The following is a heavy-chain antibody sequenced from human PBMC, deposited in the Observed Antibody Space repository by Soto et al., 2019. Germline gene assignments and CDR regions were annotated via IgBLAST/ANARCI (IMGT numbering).Heavy chain of an antibody. CDR1: GGSFSGYY. D-gene: IGHD5-18*01. CDR2: INHSGST. V-gene: IGHV4-34*01. J-gene: IGHJ4*02. CDR3: ARLRIRVDTNFFDY. Sequence: PSETLSLTCAVYGGSFSGYYWSWIRQPPGKELEWIGEINHSGSTNYNPSLKSRVTISVDTSKNQFSLKLSSVTAADTAVYYCARLRIRVDTNFFDYWGQGTLVTVSS.